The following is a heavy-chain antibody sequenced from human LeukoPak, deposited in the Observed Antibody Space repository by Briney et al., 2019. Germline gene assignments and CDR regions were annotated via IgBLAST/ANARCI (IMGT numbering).Heavy chain of an antibody. CDR3: ARLVMGIWFGELLHYYFDY. J-gene: IGHJ4*02. CDR1: GYTFTSYD. Sequence: ASVKVSCKASGYTFTSYDINWVRQATGQGLEWMGWMNPNSGNTGYAQKFQGRVTITRNTSIGTAYMELSSLRSEDTAVYYCARLVMGIWFGELLHYYFDYWGQGTLVTVSS. V-gene: IGHV1-8*03. D-gene: IGHD3-10*01. CDR2: MNPNSGNT.